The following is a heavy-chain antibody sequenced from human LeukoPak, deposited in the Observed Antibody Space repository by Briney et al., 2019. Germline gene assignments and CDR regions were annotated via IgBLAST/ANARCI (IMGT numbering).Heavy chain of an antibody. CDR2: IYYSGNT. CDR3: ARGFAYGDTGSFDY. CDR1: GGSISSYY. V-gene: IGHV4-59*01. J-gene: IGHJ4*02. Sequence: SETLSLTCTVSGGSISSYYWTWIRQPPGKGLEWIGYIYYSGNTNYNPSLKSRVTISVDTSKNQFSLKLSSVTAAGTAVYYCARGFAYGDTGSFDYWGQGTLVTVSS. D-gene: IGHD4-17*01.